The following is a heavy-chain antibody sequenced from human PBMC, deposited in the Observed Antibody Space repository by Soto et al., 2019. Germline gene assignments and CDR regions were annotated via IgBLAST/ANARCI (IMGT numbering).Heavy chain of an antibody. J-gene: IGHJ4*02. V-gene: IGHV4-59*01. CDR2: IYYSGST. CDR1: GGSISSYY. D-gene: IGHD5-12*01. CDR3: ARVLGGYDQYYFDY. Sequence: QVQLQESSPGLVKPSETLSLTCTVSGGSISSYYWSWIRQPPGKGLEWIGYIYYSGSTNYNPSLKSRVTISVDTSKNQFSLKLSSVTAADTAVYYCARVLGGYDQYYFDYWGQGTLVTVSS.